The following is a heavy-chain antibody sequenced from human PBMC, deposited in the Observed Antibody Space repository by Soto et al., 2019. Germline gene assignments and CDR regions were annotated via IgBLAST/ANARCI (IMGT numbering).Heavy chain of an antibody. Sequence: SETLSLTCTVSGGSISSGGYYWSWIRQHPGKGLEWIGYIYYSGSTYYNPSLKSRVTISVDTSKNQFSLKLSSVTAADTAVYYCARELGSSWYHWFDPWGQGTLVTVSS. J-gene: IGHJ5*02. CDR1: GGSISSGGYY. D-gene: IGHD6-13*01. V-gene: IGHV4-31*03. CDR3: ARELGSSWYHWFDP. CDR2: IYYSGST.